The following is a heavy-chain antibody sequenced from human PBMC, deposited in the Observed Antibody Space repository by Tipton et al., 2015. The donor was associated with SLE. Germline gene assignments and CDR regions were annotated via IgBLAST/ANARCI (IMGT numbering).Heavy chain of an antibody. CDR3: AGGSGWELLDI. CDR1: GGSISSGSYY. Sequence: TLSLTCTVSGGSISSGSYYWSWIRQPAGKGLEWIGRIYTSGSTHYNPSLKSRVTISVDTSKNQFSLKLSSVTAADTAVYYCAGGSGWELLDIWGQGTMVTVSS. D-gene: IGHD1-26*01. J-gene: IGHJ3*02. V-gene: IGHV4-61*02. CDR2: IYTSGST.